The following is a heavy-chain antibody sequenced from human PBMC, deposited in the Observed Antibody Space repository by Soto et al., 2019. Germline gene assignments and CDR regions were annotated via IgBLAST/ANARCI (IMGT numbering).Heavy chain of an antibody. V-gene: IGHV3-30*18. CDR2: ISFDGSIQ. Sequence: QVHLVESGGGVVQPGRSLRLSCAASGFTFSSYGMQWVRQAPGKGLEWVAVISFDGSIQLYADSVKGRFTISRDNYENTLFLPMNSLKAADTAVYFWVKERTPRTATVFDYWGQGTLVTVP. CDR1: GFTFSSYG. D-gene: IGHD1-1*01. CDR3: VKERTPRTATVFDY. J-gene: IGHJ4*02.